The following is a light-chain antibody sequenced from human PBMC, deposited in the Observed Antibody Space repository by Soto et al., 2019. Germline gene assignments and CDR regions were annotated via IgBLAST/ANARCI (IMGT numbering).Light chain of an antibody. CDR2: WAS. V-gene: IGKV4-1*01. CDR1: QSVLYSSNHQNY. J-gene: IGKJ4*01. Sequence: DIVMTQSPDSLAVSLGERATINCKSSQSVLYSSNHQNYLAWYQQKPGQPPQLLIYWASTRESGVPDRFSGSGSGTDFTLTISSLQAEDVAVYYCQQYYTTPLTFGEGTKVEIK. CDR3: QQYYTTPLT.